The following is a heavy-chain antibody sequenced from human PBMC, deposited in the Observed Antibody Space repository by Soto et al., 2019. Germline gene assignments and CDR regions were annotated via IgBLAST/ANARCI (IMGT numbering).Heavy chain of an antibody. CDR3: ARDYDYGDY. CDR2: INPNSGGT. V-gene: IGHV1-2*02. J-gene: IGHJ4*02. CDR1: GYTFTGYY. D-gene: IGHD2-2*01. Sequence: QVQLVQSGAEVKKPGASVKVSCKASGYTFTGYYMHWVRQAPGQGLEWMGWINPNSGGTNYAQKFQGSVAMTRGTAISTAHLELSRLRSDDTAVYYCARDYDYGDYWGQGNLVTVSS.